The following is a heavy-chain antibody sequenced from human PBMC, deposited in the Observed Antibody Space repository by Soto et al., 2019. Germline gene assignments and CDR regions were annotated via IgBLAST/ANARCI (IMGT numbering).Heavy chain of an antibody. CDR1: GFTFSSYS. D-gene: IGHD2-2*01. CDR2: ISSGSSTI. Sequence: PGGSLRLSCAASGFTFSSYSMNWVRQAPGKGLEWVSYISSGSSTIYYADSVKGRFTISRDNAKNSLYLQMNSLRAEDTAVYYCAREYCSSTSCLNWFDPWGQGTLVTVS. CDR3: AREYCSSTSCLNWFDP. J-gene: IGHJ5*02. V-gene: IGHV3-48*01.